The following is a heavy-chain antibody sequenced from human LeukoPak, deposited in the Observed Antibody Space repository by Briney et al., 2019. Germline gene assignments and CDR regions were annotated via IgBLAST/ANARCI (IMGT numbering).Heavy chain of an antibody. CDR2: IYPGDSGT. V-gene: IGHV5-51*01. Sequence: GESLKISCKGSGYSFTSYWIGWVRQMPGKGLEGMGIIYPGDSGTRYSPSFQGQVTISADKSISTAYLQSSSLKASDTAMYYCARPGAASGYSYGHFDYWGQGTLVTVSS. CDR1: GYSFTSYW. CDR3: ARPGAASGYSYGHFDY. D-gene: IGHD5-18*01. J-gene: IGHJ4*02.